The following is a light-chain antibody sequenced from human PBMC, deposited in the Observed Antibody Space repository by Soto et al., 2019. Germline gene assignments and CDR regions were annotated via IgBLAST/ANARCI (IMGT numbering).Light chain of an antibody. V-gene: IGLV1-40*01. CDR2: ANT. CDR1: SSNIGAGYD. J-gene: IGLJ3*02. Sequence: QSVLTQPPTLSGAPGQRVAISCTGGSSNIGAGYDVHWYQQFPGTAPKFLIYANTNRPSGFPDRFSGSTSGTSASLSITGLQAEDEADYYCQSYDSSLGDWVFGGGTKLTVL. CDR3: QSYDSSLGDWV.